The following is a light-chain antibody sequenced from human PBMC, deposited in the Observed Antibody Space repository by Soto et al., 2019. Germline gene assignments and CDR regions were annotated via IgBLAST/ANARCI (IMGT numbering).Light chain of an antibody. CDR2: DNS. CDR3: AAWDDTLNGVV. J-gene: IGLJ2*01. V-gene: IGLV1-44*01. CDR1: STNIGSNT. Sequence: QSVLTQPPPTSGTPGQRVTISCSGSSTNIGSNTVNWYQQFPGTAPKLLIHDNSQRPSEVPDRFSGSKSGTSASLAISGLQSEDEADYYCAAWDDTLNGVVFGGGTKLTVL.